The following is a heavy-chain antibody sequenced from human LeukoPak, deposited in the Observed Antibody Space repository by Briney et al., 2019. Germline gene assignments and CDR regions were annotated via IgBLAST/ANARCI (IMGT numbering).Heavy chain of an antibody. J-gene: IGHJ5*02. CDR1: GGYIITSGHY. CDR3: ARERSSSGGHSWFDP. V-gene: IGHV4-39*07. CDR2: IYYTGVT. D-gene: IGHD4-23*01. Sequence: SETLSRNCTVSGGYIITSGHYWGWIRQPPGKGLEWIGSIYYTGVTSTNPFFRSRMSISVDTSKNQFSLNLTSVTAADAAVYYCARERSSSGGHSWFDPWGQGTLVTVSS.